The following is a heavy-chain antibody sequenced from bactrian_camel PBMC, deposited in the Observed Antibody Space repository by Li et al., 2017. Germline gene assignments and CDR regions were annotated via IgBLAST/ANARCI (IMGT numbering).Heavy chain of an antibody. D-gene: IGHD1*01. CDR1: YTGDPHC. V-gene: IGHV3S1*01. J-gene: IGHJ6*01. CDR2: IYTGRT. CDR3: AARSVGWCPLFEHWLGKRAYTPGGYFDN. Sequence: HVQLVESGGGSVQAGGSLRLSCAASYTGDPHCLAWFRQAPGKEREGVAHIYTGRTYYADSVEGRFTISKDAAKNIQYLQMNSLKPDDSAMYYCAARSVGWCPLFEHWLGKRAYTPGGYFDNWGQGTQVTVS.